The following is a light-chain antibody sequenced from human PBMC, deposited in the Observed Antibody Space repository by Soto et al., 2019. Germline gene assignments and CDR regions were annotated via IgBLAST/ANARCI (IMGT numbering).Light chain of an antibody. Sequence: EIVLTQSPDTLSLSPGERATLSCRASQSVFRNYLAWYQQKPGQAPRLLIYGASNRATGIPDRFSGSGSGTDFTLTISRLGPEDFGVYYCQQYGSSHRTFGQGTKVDIX. J-gene: IGKJ1*01. CDR2: GAS. V-gene: IGKV3-20*01. CDR1: QSVFRNY. CDR3: QQYGSSHRT.